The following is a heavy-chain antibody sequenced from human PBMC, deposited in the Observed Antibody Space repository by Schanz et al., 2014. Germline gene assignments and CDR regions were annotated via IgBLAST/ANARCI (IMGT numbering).Heavy chain of an antibody. Sequence: QVQLVQSGAEVKKPGASIKVSCKASGYPFTGFYIHWVRQAPGHGLQWMGRINPNNGAANVAFEFQGRVTLTRDTSISTAYLDLRRLTSDDTAFYYCARGASKLSGSGAYFRIDYWGQGALVSVSS. V-gene: IGHV1-2*06. CDR2: INPNNGAA. CDR3: ARGASKLSGSGAYFRIDY. J-gene: IGHJ4*02. D-gene: IGHD3-16*01. CDR1: GYPFTGFY.